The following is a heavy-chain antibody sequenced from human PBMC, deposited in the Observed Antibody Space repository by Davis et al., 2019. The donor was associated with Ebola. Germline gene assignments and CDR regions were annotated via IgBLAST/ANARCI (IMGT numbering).Heavy chain of an antibody. CDR3: ARVDYDFWSGYYTGNWFDP. J-gene: IGHJ5*02. Sequence: SVKVSCKASGYTFTNYAISWVRQAPGQGLEWMGGIIPIFGTANYAQKFQGRVTITADESTSTAYMELSSLRSEDTAVYYCARVDYDFWSGYYTGNWFDPWGQGTLVTVSS. D-gene: IGHD3-3*01. CDR2: IIPIFGTA. CDR1: GYTFTNYA. V-gene: IGHV1-69*13.